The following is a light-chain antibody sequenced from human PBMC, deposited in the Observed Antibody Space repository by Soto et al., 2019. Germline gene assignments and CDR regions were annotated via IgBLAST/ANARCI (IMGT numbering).Light chain of an antibody. CDR1: QSVSSNY. V-gene: IGKV3-20*01. Sequence: EIVLTQSPGTLSLSPGERATLSCRASQSVSSNYLAWYQQRPGQAPRLLIYGASSRATGIPDRFSGSGSGTDFTLTINRLEPEDFAVYYCQRYGSSPRWTFGQGTKVEIK. J-gene: IGKJ1*01. CDR3: QRYGSSPRWT. CDR2: GAS.